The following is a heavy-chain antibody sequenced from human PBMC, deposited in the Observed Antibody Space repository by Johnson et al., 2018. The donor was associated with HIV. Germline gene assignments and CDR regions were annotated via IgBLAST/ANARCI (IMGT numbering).Heavy chain of an antibody. CDR3: AKVVVVPAAIWAFDI. CDR2: INSDGSST. J-gene: IGHJ3*02. CDR1: GITVSSSY. Sequence: VQLVESGGGLVQPGGSLRLSCAASGITVSSSYMSWVRQAPGKGLVWVSRINSDGSSTSYADSVKGRFTISRDNAKNTLCLQMNSLRAEDTAVYYCAKVVVVPAAIWAFDIWGQGTMVTVSS. V-gene: IGHV3-74*02. D-gene: IGHD2-2*01.